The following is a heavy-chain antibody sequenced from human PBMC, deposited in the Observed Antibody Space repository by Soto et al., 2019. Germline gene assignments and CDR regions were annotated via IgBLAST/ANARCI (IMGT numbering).Heavy chain of an antibody. V-gene: IGHV4-4*02. D-gene: IGHD6-13*01. CDR2: IYHSGST. CDR1: GGSISSSTW. J-gene: IGHJ4*02. Sequence: SETLSLTCAVSGGSISSSTWWSWFRQPRGKGLEWIGEIYHSGSTNYNPSLKSRVTISVDKSKNQFSLKLSSVTAADTAVYYCARVGSSIAAAGHIDYWGQGTLVTVSS. CDR3: ARVGSSIAAAGHIDY.